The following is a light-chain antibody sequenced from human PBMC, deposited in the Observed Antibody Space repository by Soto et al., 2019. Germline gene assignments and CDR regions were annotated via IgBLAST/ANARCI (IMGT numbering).Light chain of an antibody. CDR1: QSLSSN. V-gene: IGKV3-15*01. Sequence: EIVLTQSPATLYVSPGERATLSCRACQSLSSNVAWYQQRPRQAPRLLIYDTSSRASDVPARFSGRGSGTEFTLTIASLQSEDFAIYYCQQYNHWPRMLSFGGGTKVELK. CDR3: QQYNHWPRMLS. CDR2: DTS. J-gene: IGKJ4*01.